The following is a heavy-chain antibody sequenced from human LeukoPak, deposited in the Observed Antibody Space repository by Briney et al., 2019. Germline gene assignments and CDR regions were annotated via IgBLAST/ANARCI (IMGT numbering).Heavy chain of an antibody. Sequence: PGGSLRLSCAASGFTFSSYSMNWVRQAPGKGLEWVSAISGSGGSTYYADSVKGRFTISRDNSKNTLYLQMNSLRAEDTAVYYCAKDKWIELCFEAFDIWGQGTMVTVSS. CDR2: ISGSGGST. CDR3: AKDKWIELCFEAFDI. J-gene: IGHJ3*02. V-gene: IGHV3-23*01. CDR1: GFTFSSYS. D-gene: IGHD5-18*01.